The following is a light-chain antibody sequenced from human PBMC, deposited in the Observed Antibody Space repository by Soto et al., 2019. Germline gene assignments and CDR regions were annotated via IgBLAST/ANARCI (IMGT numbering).Light chain of an antibody. CDR2: KAS. J-gene: IGKJ5*01. Sequence: DIQMNQSPSALSAYLGDRVTITCRASQSISTWLAWYQQKPGRAPKLLIYKASSLRSDVPSGFSGSGSGTEFTLTISGLEPEDFAVYYCQQYAWSPNTFGQGARLEIK. CDR3: QQYAWSPNT. V-gene: IGKV1-5*03. CDR1: QSISTW.